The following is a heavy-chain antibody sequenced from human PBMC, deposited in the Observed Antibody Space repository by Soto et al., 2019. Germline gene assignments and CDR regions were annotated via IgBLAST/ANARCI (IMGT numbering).Heavy chain of an antibody. CDR3: ESSIAAAGTWYFDY. CDR1: GGSMSSYY. V-gene: IGHV4-4*07. CDR2: IYTSGST. Sequence: SETLSLTCTVSGGSMSSYYWSWIRQPAGKGLEWIGRIYTSGSTNYNPSLKSRVTMSVDTSKNQFSLKLSSVTAADTAVYYCESSIAAAGTWYFDYWGQGTLVTVSS. J-gene: IGHJ4*02. D-gene: IGHD6-13*01.